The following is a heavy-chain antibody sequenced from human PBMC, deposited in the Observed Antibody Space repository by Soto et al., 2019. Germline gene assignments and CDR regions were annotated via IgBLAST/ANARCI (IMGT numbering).Heavy chain of an antibody. D-gene: IGHD1-26*01. CDR2: IYYSGST. CDR3: ARVFSGSYSDY. CDR1: GGSISSGDYY. Sequence: PSETLSLTCTVSGGSISSGDYYWSWIRQPPGKGLEWIGYIYYSGSTYYNPSLKTRVTISVDKSKNQFSLKLSSVTAADTAVYYCARVFSGSYSDYWGQGTLVTVSS. J-gene: IGHJ4*02. V-gene: IGHV4-30-4*01.